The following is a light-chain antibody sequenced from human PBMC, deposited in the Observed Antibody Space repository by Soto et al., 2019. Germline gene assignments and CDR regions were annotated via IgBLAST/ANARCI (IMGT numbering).Light chain of an antibody. CDR2: DAS. V-gene: IGKV3-11*02. CDR3: QQRSTWLYT. Sequence: EILLAQSPATLSLSPGERATLSCKASQDVSIFLAWYQQKPGQAPRLLIHDASNRATGVPARFSGSGSGRDFTLTITSLVPEYFAVYYCQQRSTWLYTFGQGTKLEV. CDR1: QDVSIF. J-gene: IGKJ2*01.